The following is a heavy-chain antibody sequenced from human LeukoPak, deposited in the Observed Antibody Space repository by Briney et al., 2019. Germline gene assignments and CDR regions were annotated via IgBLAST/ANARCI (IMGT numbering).Heavy chain of an antibody. Sequence: PGGSLRLSCAASGFTFSSYSMNWVRQAPGKGLEWVSYISSSSSTIYYADSVKGRFTISRDSAKNSLYLQMNSLRAEDTAVYYCAREISGLDYWGQGTLVTVSS. CDR2: ISSSSSTI. CDR3: AREISGLDY. J-gene: IGHJ4*02. D-gene: IGHD5-12*01. V-gene: IGHV3-48*01. CDR1: GFTFSSYS.